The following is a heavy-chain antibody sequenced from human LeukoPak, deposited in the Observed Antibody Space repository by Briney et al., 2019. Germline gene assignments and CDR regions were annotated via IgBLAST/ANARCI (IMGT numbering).Heavy chain of an antibody. Sequence: PGRSLRLSCAASGFTFSSYAMHWVRQAPGKGLEGVAVISYDGSNKYYADSVKGRFTISRDNSKNTLYLQMNSLRAEDTAVYYCARGRSDAFDIWGQGTMATVSS. D-gene: IGHD3-10*01. CDR2: ISYDGSNK. J-gene: IGHJ3*02. CDR3: ARGRSDAFDI. CDR1: GFTFSSYA. V-gene: IGHV3-30-3*01.